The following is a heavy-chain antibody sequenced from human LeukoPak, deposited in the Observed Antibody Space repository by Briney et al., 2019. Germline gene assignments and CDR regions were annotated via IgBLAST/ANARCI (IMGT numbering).Heavy chain of an antibody. V-gene: IGHV5-51*01. Sequence: GESLKISCKGSGYSFTSYWIGWVRQMPGKGLEWMGIIYPGDSDTRYSPSFQGQVTISADKSISTAYLQWSSLKASDTAMYYCARQAPVSRTRALEIDYWGQGTLVTVSS. CDR1: GYSFTSYW. CDR3: ARQAPVSRTRALEIDY. CDR2: IYPGDSDT. D-gene: IGHD3-10*01. J-gene: IGHJ4*02.